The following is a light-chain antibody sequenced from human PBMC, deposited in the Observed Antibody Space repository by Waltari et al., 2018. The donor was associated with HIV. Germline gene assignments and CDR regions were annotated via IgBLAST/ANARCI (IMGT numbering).Light chain of an antibody. CDR1: SSDVGGYNY. V-gene: IGLV2-23*02. Sequence: QSALTQPASVSGSPGQSITISCTGTSSDVGGYNYVSWYQHPPGKAPKLMIYDVSKRPSGFSNRFSGSKSGNTASLTISGLQAEDEADYYCCSYAGSSTLVFGGGTKLTVL. CDR2: DVS. J-gene: IGLJ2*01. CDR3: CSYAGSSTLV.